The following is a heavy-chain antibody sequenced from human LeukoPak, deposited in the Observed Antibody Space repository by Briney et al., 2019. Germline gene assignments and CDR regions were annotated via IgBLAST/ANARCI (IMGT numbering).Heavy chain of an antibody. Sequence: GGSLRLSCAASGFTFSSYAMSWVRQAPGKGLEWISAISGSGGNTYYADSMKGRFTISRDNSKNTLYLQMNSLRAEDTAVYYCAKSPLAYCSGGSCYSIGVWGKGTTVTVSS. CDR3: AKSPLAYCSGGSCYSIGV. V-gene: IGHV3-23*01. D-gene: IGHD2-15*01. CDR1: GFTFSSYA. J-gene: IGHJ6*03. CDR2: ISGSGGNT.